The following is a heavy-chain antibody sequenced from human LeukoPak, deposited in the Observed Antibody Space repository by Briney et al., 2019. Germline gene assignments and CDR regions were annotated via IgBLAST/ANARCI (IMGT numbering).Heavy chain of an antibody. Sequence: SETLSLTCAVYGGSFSGYYWSWIRQPPGKGLEWIGEINHSGSTNYNPSLKSRVTISVDTSKNQFSLKLSSVTAADTAVYYCARGPYYYGSEPRGRSRFDYWGQGTLVTVSS. D-gene: IGHD3-10*01. V-gene: IGHV4-34*01. J-gene: IGHJ4*02. CDR2: INHSGST. CDR3: ARGPYYYGSEPRGRSRFDY. CDR1: GGSFSGYY.